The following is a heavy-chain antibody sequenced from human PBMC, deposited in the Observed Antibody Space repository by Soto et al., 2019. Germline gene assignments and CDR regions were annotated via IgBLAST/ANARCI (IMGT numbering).Heavy chain of an antibody. CDR1: GFTFSNAW. D-gene: IGHD4-4*01. J-gene: IGHJ5*02. Sequence: GGSLRLCCAASGFTFSNAWMNWVRQAPGKGLEWVGRIKSKTDGGTTDYAAPVKGRFTISRDDSKNTLYLQMSSLKTEDTAVYYCTIRHSNYGIVWFDPWGQGTLVTVSS. CDR2: IKSKTDGGTT. CDR3: TIRHSNYGIVWFDP. V-gene: IGHV3-15*07.